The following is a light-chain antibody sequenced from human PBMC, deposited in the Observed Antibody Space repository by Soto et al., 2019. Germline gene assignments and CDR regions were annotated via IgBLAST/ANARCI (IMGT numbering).Light chain of an antibody. CDR2: LGS. J-gene: IGKJ1*01. CDR3: MQPLQSWT. Sequence: DSVLTHSPLSLPVTPGQPASISCRSIQSLLHSNGYNYLDGYLQKPGQSPQLLIYLGSNRAPGVPDRFSGSGSGTDFTLKISRVEAEDVGVYYCMQPLQSWTFGQGTKVDIK. CDR1: QSLLHSNGYNY. V-gene: IGKV2-28*01.